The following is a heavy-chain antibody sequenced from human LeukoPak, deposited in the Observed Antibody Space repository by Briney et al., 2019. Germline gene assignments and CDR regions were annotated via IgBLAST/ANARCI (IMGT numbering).Heavy chain of an antibody. J-gene: IGHJ5*02. V-gene: IGHV4-34*01. CDR3: ARGQGYSYGYEWFDP. Sequence: SETLSLTCAVYGGSFSGYYWSWIRQPPGKGLEWIGEINHSGSTNYNPSLKSRVTISVDTSKNQFSLKLSSVTAADTAVYYCARGQGYSYGYEWFDPWGQGSLVTVSS. CDR1: GGSFSGYY. D-gene: IGHD5-18*01. CDR2: INHSGST.